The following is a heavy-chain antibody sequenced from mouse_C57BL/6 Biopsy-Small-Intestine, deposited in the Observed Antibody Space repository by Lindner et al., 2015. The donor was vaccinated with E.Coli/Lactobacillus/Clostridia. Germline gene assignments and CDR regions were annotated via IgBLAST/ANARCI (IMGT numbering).Heavy chain of an antibody. CDR2: IYPGDGNT. Sequence: VQLQESGPELVKPGASVKISCKASGYAFSSSWMNWVKQRPGKGLEWIGRIYPGDGNTNYNGKFKGKATLTADKPSSTAYMQLSSLTSEDSAVYFCARREAYYSDYYAMDYWGQGTSVTVSS. D-gene: IGHD2-12*01. CDR3: ARREAYYSDYYAMDY. J-gene: IGHJ4*01. CDR1: GYAFSSSW. V-gene: IGHV1-82*01.